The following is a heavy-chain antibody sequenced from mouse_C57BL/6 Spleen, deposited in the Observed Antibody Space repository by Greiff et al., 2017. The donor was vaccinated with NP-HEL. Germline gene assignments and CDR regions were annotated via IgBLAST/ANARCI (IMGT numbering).Heavy chain of an antibody. V-gene: IGHV1-53*01. CDR1: GYTFTSYW. CDR3: AREGGNYVGYAMDY. CDR2: INPSNGGT. D-gene: IGHD2-1*01. J-gene: IGHJ4*01. Sequence: QVQLQQPGTELVKPGASVKLSCKASGYTFTSYWMHWVKQRPGQGLEWIGNINPSNGGTNYTEKFKSKATLTVDKSSSTAYMQLSSLTSEDSAVYYYAREGGNYVGYAMDYWGQGTSVTVSS.